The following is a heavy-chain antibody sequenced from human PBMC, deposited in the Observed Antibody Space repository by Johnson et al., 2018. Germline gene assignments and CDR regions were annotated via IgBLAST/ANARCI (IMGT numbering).Heavy chain of an antibody. V-gene: IGHV1-46*01. J-gene: IGHJ6*02. CDR1: GYTFTSYY. D-gene: IGHD3-3*01. CDR3: AGVGDFRSGHLPYYYYGMDV. CDR2: INPSGGST. Sequence: QVQLVESGAEVKKPGASVKVSCKTSGYTFTSYYIHWVRQAPGQGLEWMGIINPSGGSTHYAQKFQGRVTLTSDTSTSTVYMEVTSLTSEDTAVYYCAGVGDFRSGHLPYYYYGMDVWGQGTTVTVSS.